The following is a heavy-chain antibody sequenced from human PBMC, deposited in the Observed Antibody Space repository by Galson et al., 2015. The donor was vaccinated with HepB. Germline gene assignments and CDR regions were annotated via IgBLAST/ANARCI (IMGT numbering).Heavy chain of an antibody. J-gene: IGHJ2*01. V-gene: IGHV3-23*01. Sequence: SLRLSCAVSGLTFSSYVMSWVRQAPGKGLEWVSAISGSGGSTYYADPVKGRFTISRDNYRNMVSLQMNSLRAEDTAVYYCAKDVSSSSVWYFDLWGRGTLVTVSS. CDR2: ISGSGGST. CDR3: AKDVSSSSVWYFDL. D-gene: IGHD6-6*01. CDR1: GLTFSSYV.